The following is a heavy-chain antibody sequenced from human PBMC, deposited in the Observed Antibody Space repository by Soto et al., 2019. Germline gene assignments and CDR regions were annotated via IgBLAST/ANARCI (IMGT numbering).Heavy chain of an antibody. J-gene: IGHJ6*02. V-gene: IGHV4-59*08. CDR3: ARLGSSSWYGMDV. Sequence: QVQLQESGPGLVKPSETLSLTCTVSGGSISSYYWSWIRQPPGKGLEWIGYIYYSGSTNYNPSLKSRVTISVDTSKNQFSLKLSSVTAADTAVYYRARLGSSSWYGMDVWGQGTTVTVSS. D-gene: IGHD6-13*01. CDR1: GGSISSYY. CDR2: IYYSGST.